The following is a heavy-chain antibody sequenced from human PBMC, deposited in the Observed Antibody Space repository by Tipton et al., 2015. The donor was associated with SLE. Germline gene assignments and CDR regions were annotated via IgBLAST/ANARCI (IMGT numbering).Heavy chain of an antibody. CDR3: ARVAADQFAYWYFDL. V-gene: IGHV3-NL1*01. CDR2: IYSGGST. D-gene: IGHD6-25*01. Sequence: GSLRLSCAASGFTFSSFGMHWVRQAPGKGLEWVSVIYSGGSTYYADSVKGRFTISRDNSKNTLYLQMNSLRAEDTAVYYCARVAADQFAYWYFDLWGRGTLVTVSS. CDR1: GFTFSSFG. J-gene: IGHJ2*01.